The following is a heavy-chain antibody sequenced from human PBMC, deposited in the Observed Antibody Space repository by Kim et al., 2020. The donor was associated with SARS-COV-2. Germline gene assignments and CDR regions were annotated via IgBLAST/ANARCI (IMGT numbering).Heavy chain of an antibody. D-gene: IGHD3-22*01. J-gene: IGHJ4*02. CDR2: IYYSGST. CDR3: ARESVGSGYFLDY. V-gene: IGHV4-61*01. CDR1: GGSVSSGSYY. Sequence: SETLSLTCTVSGGSVSSGSYYWSWIRQPPGKGLEWIGYIYYSGSTNYNPSLKSRVTISVDTSKNQFSLKLSSVTAADTAVYYCARESVGSGYFLDYWGQGTLVTVSS.